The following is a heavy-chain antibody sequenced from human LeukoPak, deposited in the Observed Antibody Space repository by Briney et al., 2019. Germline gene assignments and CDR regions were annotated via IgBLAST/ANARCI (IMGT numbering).Heavy chain of an antibody. CDR1: GYSISSGYY. CDR3: ARGAVADY. J-gene: IGHJ4*02. Sequence: SETLSLTCTVSGYSISSGYYWGWIRQPPGKGLEWIGSFYDSGNTYYNPSLKSRVTISVDTSKNQFSLKVRSVTAADTAVYYCARGAVADYWGQGTLVTVSS. D-gene: IGHD6-19*01. CDR2: FYDSGNT. V-gene: IGHV4-38-2*02.